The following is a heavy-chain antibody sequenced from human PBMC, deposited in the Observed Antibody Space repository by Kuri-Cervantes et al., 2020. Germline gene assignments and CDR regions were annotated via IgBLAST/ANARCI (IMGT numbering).Heavy chain of an antibody. CDR2: ISGSGGST. CDR1: GFTFSSYW. Sequence: GESLKISCAASGFTFSSYWMHWVRQAPGKGLEWVSAISGSGGSTYYADSVKGRFTISRDNSKNTLYLQMNSLRAEDTAVYYCAKLVAVTYYYYYYMDVWGKGTTVTVSS. V-gene: IGHV3-23*01. CDR3: AKLVAVTYYYYYYMDV. D-gene: IGHD2-15*01. J-gene: IGHJ6*03.